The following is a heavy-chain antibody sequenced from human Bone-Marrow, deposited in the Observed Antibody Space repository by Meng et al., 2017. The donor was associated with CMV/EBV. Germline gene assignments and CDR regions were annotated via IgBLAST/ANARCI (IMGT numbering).Heavy chain of an antibody. CDR1: GYNFFNYD. Sequence: ASVKVSCKASGYNFFNYDINWLRHTTGQGLEYMGWINPKSGNTDYARKFQGRITFTRNTSTNTAFMEVNSLRSEDTAFYYCARSGSGWYGGGMDYWGQGPLVTVYS. V-gene: IGHV1-8*03. CDR3: ARSGSGWYGGGMDY. J-gene: IGHJ4*02. D-gene: IGHD6-19*01. CDR2: INPKSGNT.